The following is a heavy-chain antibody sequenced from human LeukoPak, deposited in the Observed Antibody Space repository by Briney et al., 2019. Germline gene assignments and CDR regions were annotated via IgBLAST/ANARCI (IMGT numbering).Heavy chain of an antibody. CDR2: INHSGST. J-gene: IGHJ4*02. D-gene: IGHD3-9*01. V-gene: IGHV4-34*01. CDR1: GGSFSGYY. CDR3: ARGSVLRYFDWLPHSYFDY. Sequence: SETLSLTCAVYGGSFSGYYWSWIRQPPGKGLEWIGEINHSGSTNYNPSLKSRVTISVDTSKNQFSLKLSSVTAADTAVYYCARGSVLRYFDWLPHSYFDYWGQGTLVTVSS.